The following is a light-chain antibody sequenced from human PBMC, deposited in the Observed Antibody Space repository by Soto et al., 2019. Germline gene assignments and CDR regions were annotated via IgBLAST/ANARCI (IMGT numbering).Light chain of an antibody. Sequence: DSVLTQSPGTLSLSPGERATLSCRASQTVSSSSLAWYQQKPGQAPRLLIFGASTRAAGFPDRFSGSGSGTDFTLTISRLEPEDFAVYYCQQYGSSPRTFGQGTKVEIK. CDR2: GAS. V-gene: IGKV3-20*01. J-gene: IGKJ1*01. CDR3: QQYGSSPRT. CDR1: QTVSSSS.